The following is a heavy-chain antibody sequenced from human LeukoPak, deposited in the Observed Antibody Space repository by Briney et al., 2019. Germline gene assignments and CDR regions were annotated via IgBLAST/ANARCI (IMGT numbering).Heavy chain of an antibody. CDR3: AKREYSSGWYEDY. CDR2: ISGSGGST. J-gene: IGHJ4*02. CDR1: GFTFSSYA. Sequence: GGSLRLSSAASGFTFSSYAMSWVRQAPGKGLEWVSAISGSGGSTYYADSVKGRFTISRDNSKNTLYLQMNSLRAEDTAVYYCAKREYSSGWYEDYWGQGTLVTVSS. D-gene: IGHD6-19*01. V-gene: IGHV3-23*01.